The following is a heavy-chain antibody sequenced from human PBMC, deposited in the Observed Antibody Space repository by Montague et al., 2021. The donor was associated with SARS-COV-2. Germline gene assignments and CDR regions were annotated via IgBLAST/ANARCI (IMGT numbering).Heavy chain of an antibody. CDR2: IYYSGSVTT. J-gene: IGHJ3*01. CDR3: ARRAHRGVRGLDA. D-gene: IGHD3-10*01. V-gene: IGHV4-59*12. Sequence: SETLSLTCSVSGGSINNYYWGWVRQSPGKGLEWIGYIYYSGSVTTSYNPSLKSRVSISVDTSENQFSLKLTSVTAADTALYYCARRAHRGVRGLDAWGQGTLVTVSS. CDR1: GGSINNYY.